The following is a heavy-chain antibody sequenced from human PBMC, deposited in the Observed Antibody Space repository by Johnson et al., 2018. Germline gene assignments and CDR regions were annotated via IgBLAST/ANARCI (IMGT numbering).Heavy chain of an antibody. Sequence: QVQLQESGPGLVKPSQTLSLTCTVSGGSISSGSYYWSWIRQPAGKGLEWIGRIYTSGSTNYNPSLKSRVTISVDTSKNQFSLKLSSVPAADTAVYYCARLAAGTNYYYMDVWGKGTTVTVSS. V-gene: IGHV4-61*02. CDR1: GGSISSGSYY. CDR2: IYTSGST. D-gene: IGHD6-13*01. CDR3: ARLAAGTNYYYMDV. J-gene: IGHJ6*03.